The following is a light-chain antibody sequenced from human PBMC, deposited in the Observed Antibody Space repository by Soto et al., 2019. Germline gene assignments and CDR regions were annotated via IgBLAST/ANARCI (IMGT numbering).Light chain of an antibody. CDR3: QQYAGPPTT. Sequence: VMTQSPDTLSVSPGERAALSCRASQNIRTNLAWCQQKPGQAPRVIMYGASRRATGIPDRFSGGGSGTDFTLTISRLEPEDFAVYFCQQYAGPPTTFGQGTRLEIK. V-gene: IGKV3-20*01. CDR2: GAS. CDR1: QNIRTN. J-gene: IGKJ5*01.